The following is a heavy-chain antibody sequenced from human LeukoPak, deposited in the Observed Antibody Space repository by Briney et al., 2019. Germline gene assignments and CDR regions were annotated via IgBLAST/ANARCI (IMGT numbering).Heavy chain of an antibody. CDR1: GFTFSSYE. CDR3: ARDVRILWFGESSHNWFDP. V-gene: IGHV3-48*03. J-gene: IGHJ5*02. D-gene: IGHD3-10*01. Sequence: GGSLRLSCAASGFTFSSYEMNWVRQAPGKGLEWVSYISSSGSTIYYADSVKGRFTISRDNAKNSLYLQMNSLRAEDTAVYYCARDVRILWFGESSHNWFDPWGQGTLVTVSS. CDR2: ISSSGSTI.